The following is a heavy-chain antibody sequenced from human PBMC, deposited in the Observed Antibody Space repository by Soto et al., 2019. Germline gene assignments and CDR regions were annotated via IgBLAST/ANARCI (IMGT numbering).Heavy chain of an antibody. CDR3: ARVPGVVPAATSSGFDP. J-gene: IGHJ5*02. V-gene: IGHV3-7*03. Sequence: GGSLRLSCAASGFTFSGYWLSWVRQAPGKGLEWVANKSKDGSNKYCEDSVKGRNTISRDNAKSSLYLQMDSVRSEDTSVYYCARVPGVVPAATSSGFDPWGQGTLVTVSS. CDR1: GFTFSGYW. D-gene: IGHD2-2*01. CDR2: KSKDGSNK.